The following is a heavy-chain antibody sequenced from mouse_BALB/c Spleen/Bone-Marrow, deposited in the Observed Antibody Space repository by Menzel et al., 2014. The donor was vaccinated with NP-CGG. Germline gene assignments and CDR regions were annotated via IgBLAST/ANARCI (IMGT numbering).Heavy chain of an antibody. CDR1: GFTFSSFG. V-gene: IGHV5-17*02. J-gene: IGHJ4*01. CDR2: ISSGSSTI. D-gene: IGHD1-1*01. CDR3: ARGAYYYGSSYDAMDY. Sequence: EVQQVESGGGLVQPGGSRKLSCAASGFTFSSFGMHWVRQAPEKGLEWVAYISSGSSTIYYADTVKGRFTISRDNPKNTLFLQMTSLRSEDTAMYYCARGAYYYGSSYDAMDYWGQGTSVTVSS.